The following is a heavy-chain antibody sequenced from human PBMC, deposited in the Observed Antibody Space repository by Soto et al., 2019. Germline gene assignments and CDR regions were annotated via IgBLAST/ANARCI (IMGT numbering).Heavy chain of an antibody. CDR1: GIPFSTYA. CDR2: ISDSNLAT. V-gene: IGHV3-23*01. D-gene: IGHD2-2*01. CDR3: AASAMYCTSACCYPTAQEY. Sequence: EVQLLESGGGRVHPGESLRLSCAGSGIPFSTYAMSWVRQAPGKGLEWVSIISDSNLATNSADAVKGRFTISRDSSKNTLYMQMNSMSAEDSAVYYSAASAMYCTSACCYPTAQEYWGQGTLVTVSS. J-gene: IGHJ4*02.